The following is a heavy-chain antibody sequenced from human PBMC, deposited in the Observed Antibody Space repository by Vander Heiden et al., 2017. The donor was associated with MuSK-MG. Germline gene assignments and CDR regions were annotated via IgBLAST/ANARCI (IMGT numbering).Heavy chain of an antibody. CDR1: VGSISSYY. J-gene: IGHJ6*03. CDR3: ARGNAWFGELYYYYYMDV. Sequence: QVQLQESGPGLVKPSETLSLTCTVSVGSISSYYWSWIRQPAGKGLEWIGRIYTSGSTNYNPSLKSRVTMSVDTSKNQFSLKLSSVTAADTAVYYCARGNAWFGELYYYYYMDVWGKGTTVTVSS. V-gene: IGHV4-4*07. CDR2: IYTSGST. D-gene: IGHD3-10*01.